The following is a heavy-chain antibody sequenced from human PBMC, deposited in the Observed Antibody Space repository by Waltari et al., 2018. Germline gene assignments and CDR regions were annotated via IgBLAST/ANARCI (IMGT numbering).Heavy chain of an antibody. CDR3: AREVAAAGIGY. Sequence: EVQLVESGGGLVQPGGSLRLSCAASGFPFSSYWMSWVRQAPGKGLEWVANIKQDGSEKYYVDSVKGRFTISRDNAKNSLYLQMNSLRAEDTAVYYCAREVAAAGIGYWGQGTLVTVSS. CDR1: GFPFSSYW. J-gene: IGHJ4*02. CDR2: IKQDGSEK. V-gene: IGHV3-7*01. D-gene: IGHD6-13*01.